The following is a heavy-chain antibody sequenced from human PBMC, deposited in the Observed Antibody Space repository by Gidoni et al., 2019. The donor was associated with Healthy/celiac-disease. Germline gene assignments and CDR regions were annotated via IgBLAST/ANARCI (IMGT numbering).Heavy chain of an antibody. CDR2: ISGSGGST. CDR1: GFTFSSYA. Sequence: EVQLLESGGGLVQPGGSLRLSCAASGFTFSSYAMSWVRQAPGKGLEWVSAISGSGGSTYYADSVKGRFTISRDNSKNTLYLQMNSLRAEDTAVYYCAKIYYDFWSGYYTPDEGHWYFDLWGRGTLVTVSS. J-gene: IGHJ2*01. CDR3: AKIYYDFWSGYYTPDEGHWYFDL. D-gene: IGHD3-3*01. V-gene: IGHV3-23*01.